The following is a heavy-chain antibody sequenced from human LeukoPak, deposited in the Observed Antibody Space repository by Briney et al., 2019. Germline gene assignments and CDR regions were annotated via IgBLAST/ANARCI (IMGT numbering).Heavy chain of an antibody. V-gene: IGHV4-39*01. J-gene: IGHJ4*02. CDR1: GGSVSSTTYF. CDR2: INYSGST. D-gene: IGHD3-10*01. CDR3: ARYVVYGSGKHYFDY. Sequence: SETLSLTCTVSGGSVSSTTYFWSWIRQPPGKGLEWIASINYSGSTYYNPSLKSRVTISVDTSENQFSLKLSSVTAADTAVYYCARYVVYGSGKHYFDYWGQGTLVTVSS.